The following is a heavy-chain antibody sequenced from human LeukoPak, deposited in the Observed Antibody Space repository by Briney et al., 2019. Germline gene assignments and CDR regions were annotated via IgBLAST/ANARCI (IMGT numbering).Heavy chain of an antibody. CDR1: RSTFTDYY. CDR3: ARGLPTASYYYMDV. CDR2: INPNSGGT. J-gene: IGHJ6*03. D-gene: IGHD2-2*01. V-gene: IGHV1-2*06. Sequence: ASVKVSCRTFRSTFTDYYMRWVRQAPGHGLEWMGRINPNSGGTNYAQNFQDRVTMTRDTSITTAYMELSRLRSDDTAVYYCARGLPTASYYYMDVWGKGTTVTVSS.